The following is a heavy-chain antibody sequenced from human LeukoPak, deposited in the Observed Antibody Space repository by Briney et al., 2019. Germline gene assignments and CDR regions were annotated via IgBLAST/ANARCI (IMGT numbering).Heavy chain of an antibody. D-gene: IGHD6-19*01. Sequence: GRYLRFSCAASGFTFSSNGMHWVRQAQGKGLEGVVVIGYDGSNKDYADSVKGRFTISRDNSKNTLYLQMNSLRAEDTAVYYCAKGRSIAVAGTPFDYRGQGTLVTVSS. V-gene: IGHV3-33*06. CDR2: IGYDGSNK. CDR1: GFTFSSNG. J-gene: IGHJ4*02. CDR3: AKGRSIAVAGTPFDY.